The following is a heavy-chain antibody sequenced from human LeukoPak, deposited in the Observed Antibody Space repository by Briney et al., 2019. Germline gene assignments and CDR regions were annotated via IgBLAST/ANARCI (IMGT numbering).Heavy chain of an antibody. CDR1: GFTFSSYA. V-gene: IGHV3-23*01. CDR2: ISGSGGST. D-gene: IGHD3-3*01. CDR3: AKSPLRSGYYLGLPAQRFDP. J-gene: IGHJ5*02. Sequence: GGSLRLSCAASGFTFSSYAMSWVRRAPGKGLEWVSAISGSGGSTYYADSVKGRFTISRDNSKNTLYLQMNSLRAEDTAVYYCAKSPLRSGYYLGLPAQRFDPWGQGTLVTVSS.